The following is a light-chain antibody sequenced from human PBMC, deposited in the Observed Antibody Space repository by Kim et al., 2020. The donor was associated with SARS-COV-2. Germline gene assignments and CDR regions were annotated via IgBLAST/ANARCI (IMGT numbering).Light chain of an antibody. CDR2: GAS. CDR1: QSVSSNS. CDR3: QQYGSSPQT. Sequence: EIVLTQSPGTLSLSPGERATLSCRASQSVSSNSLAWYQQKPGQAPRLLIYGASSRATGIPDRFSGSGSGTDFTLTISRLEPEDFAVYYCQQYGSSPQTFGQGTKLEI. V-gene: IGKV3-20*01. J-gene: IGKJ1*01.